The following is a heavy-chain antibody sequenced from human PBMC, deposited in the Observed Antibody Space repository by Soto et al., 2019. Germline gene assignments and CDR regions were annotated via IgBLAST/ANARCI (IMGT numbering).Heavy chain of an antibody. CDR1: GFTFSSYS. J-gene: IGHJ4*02. Sequence: EVQLVESGGGLVKPGGSLRLSCAASGFTFSSYSMNWVRQAPGKGLEWVSSISSSSSYIYYADSVKGRFTISRDNAKNSLYLQMNSLRAEDTAVYYCARDLYPQDPLWTPRGTIGYWGQGTLVTVSS. CDR2: ISSSSSYI. V-gene: IGHV3-21*01. CDR3: ARDLYPQDPLWTPRGTIGY. D-gene: IGHD2-8*01.